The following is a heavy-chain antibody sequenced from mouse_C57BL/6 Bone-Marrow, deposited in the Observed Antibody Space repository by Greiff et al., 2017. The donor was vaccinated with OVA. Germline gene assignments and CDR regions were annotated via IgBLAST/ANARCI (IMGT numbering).Heavy chain of an antibody. V-gene: IGHV1-81*01. CDR1: GYTFTSYG. D-gene: IGHD2-2*01. Sequence: VKLQESGAELARPGASVKLSCKASGYTFTSYGISWVKQRTGQGLEWIGDINPNNGGTSYNQKFKGKATLTVDKSSSTAYMELRSLTSEDSAVYYCARGIWLRRYFDVWGTGTTVTVSS. J-gene: IGHJ1*03. CDR2: INPNNGGT. CDR3: ARGIWLRRYFDV.